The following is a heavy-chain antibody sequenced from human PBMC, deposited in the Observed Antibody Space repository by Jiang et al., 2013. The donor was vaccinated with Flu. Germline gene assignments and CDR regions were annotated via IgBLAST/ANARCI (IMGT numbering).Heavy chain of an antibody. V-gene: IGHV4-4*07. Sequence: ICTVSGGSISTHFWSWMRQPAGKGLEWIGRMFPGGSTNYNPSLKSRVAISVDTSKNQFSLRLTSVTAADTAVYYCAREVGIALEGYYYGMDVWGQGTTVTVSS. CDR2: MFPGGST. CDR3: AREVGIALEGYYYGMDV. CDR1: GGSISTHF. D-gene: IGHD1-26*01. J-gene: IGHJ6*02.